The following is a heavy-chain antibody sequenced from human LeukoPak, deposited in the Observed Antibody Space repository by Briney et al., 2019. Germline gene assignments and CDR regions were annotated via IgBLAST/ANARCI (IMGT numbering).Heavy chain of an antibody. V-gene: IGHV1-46*01. J-gene: IGHJ6*03. CDR3: ARDPVYYDSSGHYYYYYYMDV. Sequence: GASVKVSCKASGYTFTSYYMHWVRQAPGQGLEWMGIINPSGGSTSYAQKLQGRVTMTTDTSTSTAYMELRSLRSDDTAVCYCARDPVYYDSSGHYYYYYYMDVWGKGTTVTVSS. CDR1: GYTFTSYY. D-gene: IGHD3-22*01. CDR2: INPSGGST.